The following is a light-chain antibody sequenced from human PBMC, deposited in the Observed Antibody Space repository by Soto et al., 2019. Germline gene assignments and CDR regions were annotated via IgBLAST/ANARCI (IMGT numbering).Light chain of an antibody. CDR1: QSVSSY. CDR2: DAS. Sequence: EIVLTQSPATLSLSPGERATLSCRASQSVSSYLAWYRQKPGQAPRLLIYDASNRATGIPARFSGSGSGTDFTLTISSLEPEDSAVYYCQQRSNWPPTFGQGTKLEIK. J-gene: IGKJ2*01. V-gene: IGKV3-11*01. CDR3: QQRSNWPPT.